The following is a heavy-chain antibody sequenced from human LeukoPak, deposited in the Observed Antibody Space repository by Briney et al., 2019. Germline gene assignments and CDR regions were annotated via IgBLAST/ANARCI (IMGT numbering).Heavy chain of an antibody. CDR1: GFTFSSYA. J-gene: IGHJ3*02. Sequence: LPGGSLRLSCAASGFTFSSYAMSWVRQAPGKGLEWVSAVSGSGGSTYYADSVKGRFTISRDNSKNTLYLQMNSLRAEDTAVYYCAKDNGPLYDFWSGSDDAFDIWGQGTMVTVSP. CDR3: AKDNGPLYDFWSGSDDAFDI. D-gene: IGHD3-3*01. CDR2: VSGSGGST. V-gene: IGHV3-23*01.